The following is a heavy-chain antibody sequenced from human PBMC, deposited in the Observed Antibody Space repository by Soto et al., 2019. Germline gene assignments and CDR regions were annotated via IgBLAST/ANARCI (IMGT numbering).Heavy chain of an antibody. Sequence: SETLSLTCTVSGGSISSSSYYWGWIRQPPGKGLEWIGSIYYSGSTYYNPSLKSRVTISVDTSKNQFSLKLSSVTAADTAVYYCARVPNYGMDVWGQGTTVTVSS. CDR2: IYYSGST. D-gene: IGHD2-2*01. V-gene: IGHV4-39*01. CDR1: GGSISSSSYY. J-gene: IGHJ6*02. CDR3: ARVPNYGMDV.